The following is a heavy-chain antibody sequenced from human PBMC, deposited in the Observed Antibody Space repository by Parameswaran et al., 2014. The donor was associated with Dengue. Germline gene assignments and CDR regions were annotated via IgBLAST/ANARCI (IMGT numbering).Heavy chain of an antibody. D-gene: IGHD4-17*01. V-gene: IGHV1-3*01. CDR3: ARATLLGDYNY. CDR1: GYTFTSYA. J-gene: IGHJ4*02. Sequence: GASVKVSCKTSGYTFTSYAMHWVRQAPGQRLEWMGWINAGNGNTKYSQKFQGRVTITRDTSASTAYMELSSLRSEDTAVYYCARATLLGDYNYWGQGTLVTVSS. CDR2: INAGNGNT.